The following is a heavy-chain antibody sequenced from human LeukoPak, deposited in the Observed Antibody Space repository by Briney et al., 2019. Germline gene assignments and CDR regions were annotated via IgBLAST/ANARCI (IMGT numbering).Heavy chain of an antibody. V-gene: IGHV4-34*01. CDR2: INHSGST. CDR3: ASVVTSSGYYYPPTYYYGMDV. CDR1: GGSFSGYY. J-gene: IGHJ6*02. D-gene: IGHD3-22*01. Sequence: SETLSLTCAVYGGSFSGYYWSWIRQPPGKGLEWIGEINHSGSTNYNPSLKSRVTISVDTSKNQLSLKLSSVTAADTAVYYCASVVTSSGYYYPPTYYYGMDVWGQGTTVTVSS.